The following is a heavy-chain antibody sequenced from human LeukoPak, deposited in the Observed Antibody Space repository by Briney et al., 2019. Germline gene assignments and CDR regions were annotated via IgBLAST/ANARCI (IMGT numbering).Heavy chain of an antibody. V-gene: IGHV3-21*01. Sequence: GGSLRLSCAASGFTFSSYYMNWVRQAPGKGLEWVSSISSSGSYIYYADSVKGRFTISRDNAKNSLYLQMNTLRAEDTAVYYCAGARDYYDSSGYDYWGQGTLVTVSS. CDR2: ISSSGSYI. J-gene: IGHJ4*02. D-gene: IGHD3-22*01. CDR1: GFTFSSYY. CDR3: AGARDYYDSSGYDY.